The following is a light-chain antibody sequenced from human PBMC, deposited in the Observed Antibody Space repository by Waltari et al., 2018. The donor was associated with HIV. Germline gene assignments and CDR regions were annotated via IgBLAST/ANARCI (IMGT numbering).Light chain of an antibody. V-gene: IGKV4-1*01. CDR3: HQYYDTPHT. CDR1: RSLLYSSNTKNF. J-gene: IGKJ2*01. Sequence: DIVMTQSPDSLAVSLGERATINCKSSRSLLYSSNTKNFLAWYQQRRGQPPKLLIYWASTRESGVPDRFSGSGSGTNFTRTVTSLQPEDAADYFCHQYYDTPHTFGQGTKLEIK. CDR2: WAS.